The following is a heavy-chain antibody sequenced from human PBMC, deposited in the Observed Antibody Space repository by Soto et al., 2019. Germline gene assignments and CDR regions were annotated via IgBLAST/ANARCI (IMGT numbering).Heavy chain of an antibody. CDR1: GDSISGFH. CDR2: IYYTGNT. CDR3: ARDGVTTSVADY. D-gene: IGHD4-17*01. J-gene: IGHJ4*02. Sequence: QVHLQESGPGLVKPSETLSLICTVSGDSISGFHWSWIRQFPGRGLEWIGYIYYTGNTNYNPSLQSRVTMSVDTSKNQISLQLSSVTAADTAVYFCARDGVTTSVADYWGQGALVTVSS. V-gene: IGHV4-59*01.